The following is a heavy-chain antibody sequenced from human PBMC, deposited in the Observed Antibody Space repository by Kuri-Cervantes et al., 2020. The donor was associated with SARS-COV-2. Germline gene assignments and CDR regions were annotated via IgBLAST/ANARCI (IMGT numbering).Heavy chain of an antibody. V-gene: IGHV3-33*01. CDR2: IWYDGSNK. CDR3: ARDPTYYYDSSGYYRAWFFDY. J-gene: IGHJ4*02. Sequence: GGSLRLSWAASGFTFSSYGMHWVRQAPGKGLEWVAVIWYDGSNKYYADSVKGRFTISRDNSKNTLYLQMNSLRAEDTAVYYCARDPTYYYDSSGYYRAWFFDYWGQGTLGHRLL. CDR1: GFTFSSYG. D-gene: IGHD3-22*01.